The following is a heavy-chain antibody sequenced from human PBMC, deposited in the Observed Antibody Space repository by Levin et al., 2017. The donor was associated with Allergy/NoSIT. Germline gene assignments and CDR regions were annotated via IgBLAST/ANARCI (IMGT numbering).Heavy chain of an antibody. CDR2: ITGGGFNT. J-gene: IGHJ3*01. Sequence: GGSLRLSCAVSGFSISDYAMAWVRQAPGKGLEWVSEITGGGFNTYYGDSVKGRFTVSKDDSKDMLSLDLSSLRVEDTAVYYCAKKQGGTSGFSFDVWGQGTMVTVSS. CDR1: GFSISDYA. CDR3: AKKQGGTSGFSFDV. V-gene: IGHV3-23*01. D-gene: IGHD1/OR15-1a*01.